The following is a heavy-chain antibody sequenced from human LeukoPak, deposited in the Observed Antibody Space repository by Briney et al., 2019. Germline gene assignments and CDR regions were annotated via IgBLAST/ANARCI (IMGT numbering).Heavy chain of an antibody. V-gene: IGHV4-59*01. CDR3: ARDGRHYYGSGSYYPHEFDY. Sequence: SETLSLTCTVSGVSISSYYWSWIRQPPGKGLEWSRYIYYSGSTNYNPSLKSRVTISVDTSKNQFSLKLSSVTAADTAVHYCARDGRHYYGSGSYYPHEFDYWGQGTLVTVSS. D-gene: IGHD3-10*01. CDR2: IYYSGST. J-gene: IGHJ4*02. CDR1: GVSISSYY.